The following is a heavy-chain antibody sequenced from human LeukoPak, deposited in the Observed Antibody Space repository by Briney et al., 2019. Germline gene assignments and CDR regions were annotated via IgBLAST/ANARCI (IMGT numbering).Heavy chain of an antibody. J-gene: IGHJ4*02. V-gene: IGHV4-59*01. CDR1: GGSISSYY. CDR2: IYYSGST. CDR3: ARDPDY. Sequence: PSETLSFTCTGSGGSISSYYWSWIRQPPGKGLEWIGYIYYSGSTNYNPSLKSRVTISVDTSKNQFSLKLSSVTAADTAVYYCARDPDYWGQGTLVTVSS.